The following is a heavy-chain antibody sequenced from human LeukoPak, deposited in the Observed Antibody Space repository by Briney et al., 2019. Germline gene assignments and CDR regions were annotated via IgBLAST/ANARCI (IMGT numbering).Heavy chain of an antibody. J-gene: IGHJ4*02. CDR3: AKALYYYDSSGYYRGFDY. V-gene: IGHV3-30*02. CDR2: IRYDGSNK. CDR1: GFTFSSYG. D-gene: IGHD3-22*01. Sequence: PGGSLRLSCAASGFTFSSYGMHWVRQAPGKGLEWVAFIRYDGSNKYYADSVKGRFTISRDNSKNMLYLQMNSLRAEDTAVYYCAKALYYYDSSGYYRGFDYWGQGTLVTVSS.